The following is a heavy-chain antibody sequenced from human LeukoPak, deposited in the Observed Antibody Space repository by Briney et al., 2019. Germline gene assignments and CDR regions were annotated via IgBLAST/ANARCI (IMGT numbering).Heavy chain of an antibody. CDR1: GGSFSGYY. D-gene: IGHD2-2*01. J-gene: IGHJ4*02. Sequence: PSETLSLSCAVYGGSFSGYYWSWIRHPPGKGLEWIGEINHSGSTNYNPSLKSRVTISVDTSKNQFSLKLSSVTAADTAVYYCARGKAGDCSSTSCPKGYFDYWGQGTLVTVSS. V-gene: IGHV4-34*01. CDR2: INHSGST. CDR3: ARGKAGDCSSTSCPKGYFDY.